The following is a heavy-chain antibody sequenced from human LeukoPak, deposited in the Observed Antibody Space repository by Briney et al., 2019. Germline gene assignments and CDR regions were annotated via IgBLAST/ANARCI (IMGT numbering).Heavy chain of an antibody. D-gene: IGHD1-26*01. CDR1: GYSFTNFG. CDR3: AKVDPPIIEGGRGEAFDV. V-gene: IGHV1-18*01. J-gene: IGHJ3*01. CDR2: TSPYEDYP. Sequence: ASVKVSCKASGYSFTNFGITWVRQAPGQGLQWMGWTSPYEDYPTYAQKFQGRVTMTTETSTNTAYMELRCLTSDDTAVYYCAKVDPPIIEGGRGEAFDVWGQGTLVTVSS.